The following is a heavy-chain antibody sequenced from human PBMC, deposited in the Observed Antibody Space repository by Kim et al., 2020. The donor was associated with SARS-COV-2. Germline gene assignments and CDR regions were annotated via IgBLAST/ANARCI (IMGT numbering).Heavy chain of an antibody. J-gene: IGHJ2*01. V-gene: IGHV4-59*01. Sequence: PSLQSRVTISVDTSKNQFPLKLSSVTAADTAVYYCARVEMVIPSDWYFALWGRGALVTVSS. D-gene: IGHD2-21*01. CDR3: ARVEMVIPSDWYFAL.